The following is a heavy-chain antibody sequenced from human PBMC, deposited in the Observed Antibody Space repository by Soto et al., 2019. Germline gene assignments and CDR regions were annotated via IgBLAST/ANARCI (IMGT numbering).Heavy chain of an antibody. J-gene: IGHJ3*01. CDR2: IIPILGIA. Sequence: QVRLVQSGAEVKKPASTVKVSCKASGGTFSSYTISWVRQAPGRGLEWMGRIIPILGIANYAQKFQGRVTINADKSTSTAYMEQSSLTTEHTAVYYCAGELSRNDEAWAFDLVGQGTMVTVSS. CDR3: AGELSRNDEAWAFDL. CDR1: GGTFSSYT. D-gene: IGHD1-1*01. V-gene: IGHV1-69*08.